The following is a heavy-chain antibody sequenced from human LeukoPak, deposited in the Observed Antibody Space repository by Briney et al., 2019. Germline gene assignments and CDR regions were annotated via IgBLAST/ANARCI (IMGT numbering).Heavy chain of an antibody. CDR1: GIIFTNHA. D-gene: IGHD3-3*01. Sequence: GGSLRLSCAASGIIFTNHAMHWVRQAPGKGLEWVAIISNDGSRKYYAHSVEGRFTISRDNSKNTLYLQMDSLRAEDTAVYYCARDRAWNYFDYWGQGTLVTVSS. CDR2: ISNDGSRK. J-gene: IGHJ4*02. V-gene: IGHV3-30*03. CDR3: ARDRAWNYFDY.